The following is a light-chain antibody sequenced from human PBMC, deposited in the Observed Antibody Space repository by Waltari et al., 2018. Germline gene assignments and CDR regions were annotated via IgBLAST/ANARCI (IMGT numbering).Light chain of an antibody. CDR3: QQYYSPPHT. CDR1: PSVLYNSNNKNY. J-gene: IGKJ2*01. Sequence: DIVMTQSPDSLAMSLGERATIDCKSSPSVLYNSNNKNYLAWFQQKPGQPPKLLIYWASTREYGVPDRFTGSGSGTHFTHTISSLQAEDVAVYYCQQYYSPPHTFGQGTKLEIK. CDR2: WAS. V-gene: IGKV4-1*01.